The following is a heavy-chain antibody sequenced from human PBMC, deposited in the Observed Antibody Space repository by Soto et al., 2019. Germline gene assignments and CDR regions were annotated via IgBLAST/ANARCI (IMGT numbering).Heavy chain of an antibody. CDR2: IIPILGIA. D-gene: IGHD6-13*01. J-gene: IGHJ6*03. CDR1: GGTFSSYT. CDR3: AGGRIAAAGQNYYYYYMDF. V-gene: IGHV1-69*02. Sequence: GASVKVSCKASGGTFSSYTISWVRQAPGQGLEWMGRIIPILGIANYAQKFQGRVTITADKSTSTAYMELSSLRSEDTAVYYCAGGRIAAAGQNYYYYYMDFWGKGTRVTVS.